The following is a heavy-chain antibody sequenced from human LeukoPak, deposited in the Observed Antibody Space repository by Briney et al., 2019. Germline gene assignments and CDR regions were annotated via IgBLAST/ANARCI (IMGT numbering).Heavy chain of an antibody. CDR3: ARGIKGGYGPDY. J-gene: IGHJ4*02. CDR1: RFALRSYW. D-gene: IGHD5-12*01. Sequence: GGSLRLSCTASRFALRSYWMHWVRQDPGKGLEWVSRISPDGSTTNYADSVQGRFAISRDNAKSMLYLQMNSLRVEDTAVYYCARGIKGGYGPDYWGQGTLVTVSS. V-gene: IGHV3-74*01. CDR2: ISPDGSTT.